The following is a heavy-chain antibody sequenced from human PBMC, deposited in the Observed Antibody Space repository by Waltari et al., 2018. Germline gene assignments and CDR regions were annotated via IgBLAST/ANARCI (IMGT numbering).Heavy chain of an antibody. CDR1: GGSLYNYF. Sequence: QVQLQESGPGLVKPSETLSLTCSVSGGSLYNYFWNWIRQPPGKGLQWIGYIRHTGITKSNPSLKSRVTMAVDTSKSQISLTLTSVSATDTAVYFCARWDSPGRYFGDWGQGTPVTVSS. V-gene: IGHV4-59*08. J-gene: IGHJ4*02. CDR3: ARWDSPGRYFGD. CDR2: IRHTGIT. D-gene: IGHD1-20*01.